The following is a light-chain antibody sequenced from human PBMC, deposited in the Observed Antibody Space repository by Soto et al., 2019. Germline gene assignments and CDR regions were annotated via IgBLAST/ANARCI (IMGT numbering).Light chain of an antibody. CDR3: QHYNSYSEA. CDR1: QTISSW. Sequence: DIQMAQSASSVSASVGDRVTITCRASQTISSWLAWYQQKPGKAPKLLIYKASTLKSGVPSRFSGSGSGTEFTLTISSLQPDDFATYYCQHYNSYSEAFGQGTKVDIK. V-gene: IGKV1-5*03. CDR2: KAS. J-gene: IGKJ1*01.